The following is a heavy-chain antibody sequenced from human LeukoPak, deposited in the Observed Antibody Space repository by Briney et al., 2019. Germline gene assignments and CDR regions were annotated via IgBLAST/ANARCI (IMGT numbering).Heavy chain of an antibody. CDR2: IYYSGST. Sequence: PSQTLSLTCTVSGGSISSGGYYWSWIRQHPGKGLEWIVYIYYSGSTYYNPSLKSRVTISVDTPKNQFSLKLSSVTAADTAVYYCAREGLDYRRWFDPWGQGTLVTVSS. CDR1: GGSISSGGYY. J-gene: IGHJ5*02. CDR3: AREGLDYRRWFDP. V-gene: IGHV4-31*03. D-gene: IGHD4-11*01.